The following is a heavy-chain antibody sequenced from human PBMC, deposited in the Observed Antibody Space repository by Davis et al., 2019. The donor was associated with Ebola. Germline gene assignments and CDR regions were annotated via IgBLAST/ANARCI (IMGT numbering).Heavy chain of an antibody. CDR2: ISYDGSNK. D-gene: IGHD3-9*01. CDR1: GFTFSSYA. J-gene: IGHJ5*02. V-gene: IGHV3-30-3*01. CDR3: ARENDILTGYYGIDP. Sequence: GGSLRLSCAASGFTFSSYAMHWVRQAPGKGLEWVAVISYDGSNKYYADSVKGRFTISRDNSKNTLYLQMNSLRAEDTAVYYCARENDILTGYYGIDPWGQGTLVTVSS.